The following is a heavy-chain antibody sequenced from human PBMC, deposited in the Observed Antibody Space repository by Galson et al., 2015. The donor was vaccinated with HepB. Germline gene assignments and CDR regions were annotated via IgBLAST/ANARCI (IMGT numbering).Heavy chain of an antibody. CDR2: INPNSGGT. J-gene: IGHJ6*03. D-gene: IGHD3-10*01. CDR3: ARDLTYGSPPAGYYYYMDV. CDR1: GYTFTGYY. Sequence: SVKVSCKASGYTFTGYYMHWVRQAPGQGLEWMGWINPNSGGTNYAQKFQGRVTMTRDTSISTAYMELSRLRSDDTAVYYCARDLTYGSPPAGYYYYMDVWGKGTTVTVSS. V-gene: IGHV1-2*02.